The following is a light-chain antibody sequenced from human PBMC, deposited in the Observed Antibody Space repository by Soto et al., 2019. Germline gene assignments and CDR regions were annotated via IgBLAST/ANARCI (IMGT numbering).Light chain of an antibody. CDR1: QSVSGN. V-gene: IGKV3-15*01. CDR3: KQYHTWPPAWT. Sequence: LTPGEGAPLSCRASQSVSGNLAWYQQKPGQAPRLLIYGASTRDTGIPARFSGSWSGKEFAHTISSLQSEDFSVYYCKQYHTWPPAWTFGPGTQVDIK. CDR2: GAS. J-gene: IGKJ1*01.